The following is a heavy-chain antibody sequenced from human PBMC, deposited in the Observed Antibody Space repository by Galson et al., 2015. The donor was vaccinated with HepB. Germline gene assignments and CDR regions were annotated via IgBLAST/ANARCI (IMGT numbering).Heavy chain of an antibody. CDR1: GFTFTNYA. J-gene: IGHJ3*02. CDR2: INTNTGNP. D-gene: IGHD3-22*01. Sequence: SVKVSCKASGFTFTNYAIHWVRQAPGQGLEWMGWINTNTGNPTYAQGFTGHCVFSLDISVSTTYLQINSLKAEDTAVYYCARPISRTYSYDSSEDAFDIWGQGTMVTVSS. V-gene: IGHV7-4-1*02. CDR3: ARPISRTYSYDSSEDAFDI.